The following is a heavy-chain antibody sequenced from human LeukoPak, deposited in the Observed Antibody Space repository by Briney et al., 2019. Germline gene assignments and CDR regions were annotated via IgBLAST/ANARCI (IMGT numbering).Heavy chain of an antibody. CDR3: ARQRLAVAGTWYFDL. D-gene: IGHD6-19*01. CDR1: GGSISSSSYY. V-gene: IGHV4-39*01. J-gene: IGHJ2*01. CDR2: IYYSGST. Sequence: SETLSLTCTVSGGSISSSSYYWGWIRQPPGKGLEWIGSIYYSGSTYYNPSLKSRVTISVDTSKNQFSPKLSSVTAADTAVYYCARQRLAVAGTWYFDLWGRGTLVTVSS.